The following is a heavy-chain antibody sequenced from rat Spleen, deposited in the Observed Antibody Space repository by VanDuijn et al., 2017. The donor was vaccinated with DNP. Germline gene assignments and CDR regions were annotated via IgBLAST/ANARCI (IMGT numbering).Heavy chain of an antibody. CDR3: ARLGPHYFDY. V-gene: IGHV5S13*01. CDR1: GFIFSYYD. J-gene: IGHJ2*01. D-gene: IGHD4-1*01. CDR2: IDTSGGYT. Sequence: EVQLVESGGGLVQPGRSLKLSCAASGFIFSYYDMAWVRQAPTKGLEWVASIDTSGGYTYYRDSVKGRFIVSRDNAENTLYLQMDSLRSEDTATYYCARLGPHYFDYWGQGVMVTVSS.